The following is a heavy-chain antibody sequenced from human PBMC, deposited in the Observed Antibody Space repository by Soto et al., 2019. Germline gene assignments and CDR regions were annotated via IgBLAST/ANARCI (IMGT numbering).Heavy chain of an antibody. CDR3: ARSGAKLRSGGGPDYYFMDV. J-gene: IGHJ6*03. Sequence: PSQTLSLTCAISGDSVSSNSAAWNWIRQSPSRGLEWLGRTYYRSKWYNDYAVSVKSRITINPDTSKNQFSLQLNSVTPEDTAVYYCARSGAKLRSGGGPDYYFMDVWGKGTTVTVYS. CDR2: TYYRSKWYN. V-gene: IGHV6-1*01. CDR1: GDSVSSNSAA. D-gene: IGHD3-3*01.